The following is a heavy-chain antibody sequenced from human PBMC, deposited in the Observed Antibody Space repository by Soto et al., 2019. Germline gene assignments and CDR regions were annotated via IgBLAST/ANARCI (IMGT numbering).Heavy chain of an antibody. CDR3: AREGYNFGPFDY. D-gene: IGHD5-18*01. CDR1: GGSISSGGYY. V-gene: IGHV4-61*08. Sequence: SETLSLTCTVSGGSISSGGYYWSWIRQHPGKGLEWIASISYSGTTNYNSSLKSRVTISIDTSKNQFSLKFNSVTAADTAVYYCAREGYNFGPFDYWGQGALVTVS. J-gene: IGHJ4*02. CDR2: ISYSGTT.